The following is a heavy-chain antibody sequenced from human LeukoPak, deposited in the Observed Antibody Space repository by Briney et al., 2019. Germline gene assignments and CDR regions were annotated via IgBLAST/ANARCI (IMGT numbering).Heavy chain of an antibody. J-gene: IGHJ4*02. CDR3: AREPGYSSGIFDY. CDR2: INPSGSST. D-gene: IGHD6-19*01. V-gene: IGHV1-46*01. CDR1: GYTFTSYY. Sequence: ASVTLSCTASGYTFTSYYMHWVRQAPGQGPEWMGVINPSGSSTSYAQKFQGRVTMTRDTSTSTVYMDLSSLRAEDTAVYYCAREPGYSSGIFDYWGQGTLVTVSS.